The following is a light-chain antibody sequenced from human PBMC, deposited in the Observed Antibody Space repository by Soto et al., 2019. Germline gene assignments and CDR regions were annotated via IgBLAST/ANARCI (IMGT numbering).Light chain of an antibody. CDR2: KVS. V-gene: IGLV2-14*01. CDR1: SSDVGGYNY. J-gene: IGLJ1*01. Sequence: QSVLTQPASVSGSPGQSITISCTGTSSDVGGYNYVSWYQQYPGRVPKLLIYKVSNRPSGVSNRFSGSKSGNTASLTISGLQAEDEADYFCTSPTPGSLYVFGNGPKVTV. CDR3: TSPTPGSLYV.